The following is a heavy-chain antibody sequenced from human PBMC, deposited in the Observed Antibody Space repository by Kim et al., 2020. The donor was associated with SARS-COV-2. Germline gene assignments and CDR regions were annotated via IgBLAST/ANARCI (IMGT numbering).Heavy chain of an antibody. J-gene: IGHJ6*02. CDR1: GGSISSYY. V-gene: IGHV4-4*09. CDR3: ARCESAYYYAMDV. Sequence: SETLSLTCNVSGGSISSYYWSWIRQPPGKGLEWIGYIYHTGSTNYNPSLKSRVTISVDTFKNRFFLLLNSVTAADTAVYYCARCESAYYYAMDVWGHGTTITVSS. CDR2: IYHTGST.